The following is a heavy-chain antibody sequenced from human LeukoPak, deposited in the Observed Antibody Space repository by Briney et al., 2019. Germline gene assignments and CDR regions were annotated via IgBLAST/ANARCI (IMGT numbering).Heavy chain of an antibody. J-gene: IGHJ4*02. CDR3: ARGKSGTVGADY. Sequence: SETLSLTCTVSGGSISSHYWSWIRQPPGKGLEWIGYIYYSGCTNYNPSLKSRVTISVDTSKNQFSLKLSSVTAADTAVYYCARGKSGTVGADYWGQGTLVTVSS. CDR1: GGSISSHY. D-gene: IGHD1-14*01. V-gene: IGHV4-59*11. CDR2: IYYSGCT.